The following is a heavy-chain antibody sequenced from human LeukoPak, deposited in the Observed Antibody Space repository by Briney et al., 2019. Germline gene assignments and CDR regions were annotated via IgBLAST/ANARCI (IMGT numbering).Heavy chain of an antibody. J-gene: IGHJ4*02. V-gene: IGHV4-4*07. D-gene: IGHD2-2*01. CDR1: GGSISSYY. CDR2: IYTSGST. CDR3: AREALVVVPAAIHFAY. Sequence: SETLSLTCTVSGGSISSYYWSWIRQPAGKGREWIGRIYTSGSTNYNPSLKSRVTMSVDTSKNQFSLKLSSVNAADTAVYYCAREALVVVPAAIHFAYWGQGTLVTVSS.